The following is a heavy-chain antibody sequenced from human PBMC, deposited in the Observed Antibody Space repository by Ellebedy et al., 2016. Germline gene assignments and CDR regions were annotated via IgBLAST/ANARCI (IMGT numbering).Heavy chain of an antibody. J-gene: IGHJ6*03. CDR1: GGSISSYY. CDR3: ARARSGYYNLDV. CDR2: IYTSGST. V-gene: IGHV4-4*07. Sequence: SETLSLXXTVSGGSISSYYWSWIRQPAGKGLEWIGRIYTSGSTNYNPSLKSRVTLSADTSVNQSSLRLTSVTAADSATYYCARARSGYYNLDVWGKGTAVTVSS.